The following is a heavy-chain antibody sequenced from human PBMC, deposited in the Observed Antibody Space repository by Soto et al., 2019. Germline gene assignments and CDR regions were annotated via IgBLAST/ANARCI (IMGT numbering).Heavy chain of an antibody. CDR3: ARLWSEREPNFDY. J-gene: IGHJ4*02. CDR1: GFTFSSYA. CDR2: IRSKANNYAT. V-gene: IGHV3-73*01. Sequence: ESGGGVVQPGRSLRLSCAASGFTFSSYAMHWVRQAPGKGLEWVGRIRSKANNYATVYGASVRGRFTISRDDSKNTAYLQMNSLKTEDTAVYYCARLWSEREPNFDYWGQGTLVSVSS. D-gene: IGHD1-26*01.